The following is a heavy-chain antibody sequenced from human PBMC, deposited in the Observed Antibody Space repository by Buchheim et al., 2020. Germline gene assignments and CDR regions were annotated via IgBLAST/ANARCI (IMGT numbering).Heavy chain of an antibody. V-gene: IGHV3-20*04. D-gene: IGHD3-16*02. J-gene: IGHJ4*02. CDR1: GFTFDDYG. CDR3: ARFNDYVWGSYRSPFDY. CDR2: INWNGGST. Sequence: EVQLVESGGGVVRPGGTLRLSCAASGFTFDDYGMSWVRQAPGKGLEWVSGINWNGGSTGYADSVKGRFTISRENAKNSLDSQMNSLRAEDTALYYCARFNDYVWGSYRSPFDYWGQGTL.